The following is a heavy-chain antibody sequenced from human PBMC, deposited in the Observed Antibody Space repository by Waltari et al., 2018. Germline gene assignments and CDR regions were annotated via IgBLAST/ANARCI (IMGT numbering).Heavy chain of an antibody. V-gene: IGHV5-51*03. CDR1: GYRFTSYW. Sequence: EVQLVQSGAEVKKPGESLKISCKGSGYRFTSYWIGWVRRLPGKGLEGIGSCYPGDSDTRYSPSFQGQVTSSADKSISTAYLQWSSLKASDTAMYYCARLGGDSSSWGGNWFDPWGQGTLVTVSS. CDR3: ARLGGDSSSWGGNWFDP. J-gene: IGHJ5*02. D-gene: IGHD6-13*01. CDR2: CYPGDSDT.